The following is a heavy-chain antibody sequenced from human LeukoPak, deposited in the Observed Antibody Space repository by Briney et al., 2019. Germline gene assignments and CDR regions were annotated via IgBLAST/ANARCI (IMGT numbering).Heavy chain of an antibody. CDR1: GFTFSSYA. CDR3: AKDRGGYYYDSSGYYYAY. J-gene: IGHJ4*02. CDR2: ISGSGGST. Sequence: PGGSLRLSCAASGFTFSSYAMSWVRQAPGKGLEWVSAISGSGGSTYYADSVKGRFTISRDNSKNTLYLQMNSLRAEDTAVYYCAKDRGGYYYDSSGYYYAYWGQGTLVTVSS. D-gene: IGHD3-22*01. V-gene: IGHV3-23*01.